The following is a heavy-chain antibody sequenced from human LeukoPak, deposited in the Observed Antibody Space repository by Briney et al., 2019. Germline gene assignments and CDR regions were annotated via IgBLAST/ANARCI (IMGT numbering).Heavy chain of an antibody. J-gene: IGHJ4*02. Sequence: GESLKISCRGSGYTFTTYWIGWVRQLPGKGLEWMGIIYPGDSDTRYSPSFQGQVTISADKSINTAYLQWSSLKASDTAMYYCARRRGGYTYNYFDYWGQGTLVTVSS. CDR1: GYTFTTYW. V-gene: IGHV5-51*01. D-gene: IGHD5-24*01. CDR3: ARRRGGYTYNYFDY. CDR2: IYPGDSDT.